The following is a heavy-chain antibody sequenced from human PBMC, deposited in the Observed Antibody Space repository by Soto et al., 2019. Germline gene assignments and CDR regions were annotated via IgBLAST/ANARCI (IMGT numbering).Heavy chain of an antibody. J-gene: IGHJ4*02. CDR1: GLSLNTTAVG. D-gene: IGHD6-19*01. V-gene: IGHV2-5*01. CDR2: IYWNDAK. CDR3: GHWSYSTGWSDY. Sequence: SGPTLVNPTQTLTLTCTLSGLSLNTTAVGVGWVRQPPGKALEWLAVIYWNDAKRYSPSLKSRLTLTKDTSKNQVVLTMTNMDPVDTATYYCGHWSYSTGWSDYWGQGALVTVSS.